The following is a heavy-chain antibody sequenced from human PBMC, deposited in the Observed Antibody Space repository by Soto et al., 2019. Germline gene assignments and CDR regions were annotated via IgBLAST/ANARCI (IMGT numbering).Heavy chain of an antibody. V-gene: IGHV3-33*01. CDR2: IWYDGSNK. Sequence: QVQLVESGGGVVQPGRSLRLSCAASGFTFSSYGMHWVRQAPGKGMEWVAVIWYDGSNKYYADSVKGRFTISRDNSKNTLYLQMNSLRAEDTAVYYCARSLFLRRSLYYYGMDVWGPGTTVTVSS. J-gene: IGHJ6*02. CDR3: ARSLFLRRSLYYYGMDV. CDR1: GFTFSSYG. D-gene: IGHD1-26*01.